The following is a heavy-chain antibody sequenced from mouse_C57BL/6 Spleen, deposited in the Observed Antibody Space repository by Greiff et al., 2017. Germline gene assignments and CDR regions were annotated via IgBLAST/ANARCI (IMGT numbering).Heavy chain of an antibody. CDR3: AVYYSNYVGYCDY. CDR2: INPNYGTT. CDR1: GYSFTDYK. D-gene: IGHD2-5*01. V-gene: IGHV1-39*01. Sequence: EVKLQQPGPELVKPGASVKISCKASGYSFTDYKMNWVKQSHGKSLEWIGVINPNYGTTSYNQKFKGKATLTVDQSASTAYMQLNSLTSEDSAVYYGAVYYSNYVGYCDYWGQGTTLTVSS. J-gene: IGHJ2*01.